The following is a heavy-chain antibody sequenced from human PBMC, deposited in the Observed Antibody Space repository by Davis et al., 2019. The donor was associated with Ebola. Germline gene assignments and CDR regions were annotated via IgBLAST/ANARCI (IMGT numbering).Heavy chain of an antibody. J-gene: IGHJ5*02. Sequence: SETLSLTCTVSGGSISSGGHYWSWIRQHPEKGLEWIGYIYYSGNTYYNPSLKSRVTISVDTSKTQFSLKLSSVTAADTAVYYCARYQLIYGWFDPWGQGTLVTVSS. D-gene: IGHD2-2*02. CDR3: ARYQLIYGWFDP. CDR2: IYYSGNT. V-gene: IGHV4-31*03. CDR1: GGSISSGGHY.